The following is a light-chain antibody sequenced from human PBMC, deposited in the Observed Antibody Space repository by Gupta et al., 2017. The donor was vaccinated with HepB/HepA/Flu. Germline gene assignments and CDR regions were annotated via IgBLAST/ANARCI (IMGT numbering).Light chain of an antibody. CDR1: QTISKL. CDR3: QRYNSDSFT. CDR2: KTS. Sequence: DIQMTQSPSALSASVGDRVTITCRASQTISKLLAWYQQKPGRATKLLIYKTSTLESEVPSRFSGSGSGTEFTLTISSRQPDDFATYYCQRYNSDSFTFGPGTKVDIK. J-gene: IGKJ3*01. V-gene: IGKV1-5*03.